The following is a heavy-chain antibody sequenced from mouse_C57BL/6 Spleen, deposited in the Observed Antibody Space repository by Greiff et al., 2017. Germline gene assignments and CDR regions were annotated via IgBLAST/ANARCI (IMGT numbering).Heavy chain of an antibody. Sequence: QVQLKQPGAELVKPGASVKMSCKASGYTFTSYWITWVKQRPGQGLEWIGDIYPGSGSTNYNEKFKSKATLTVDTASSTAYMQLSSLTSGDSAVYDGARWDCGSVDLYFDVWGTGTTVTVSS. CDR3: ARWDCGSVDLYFDV. CDR2: IYPGSGST. CDR1: GYTFTSYW. V-gene: IGHV1-55*01. J-gene: IGHJ1*03. D-gene: IGHD1-1*01.